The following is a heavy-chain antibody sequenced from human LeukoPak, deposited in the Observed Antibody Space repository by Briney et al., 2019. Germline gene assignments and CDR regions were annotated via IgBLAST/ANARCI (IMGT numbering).Heavy chain of an antibody. CDR1: RFTLRSYV. CDR3: ARYCISISCPGGDYYGMDD. CDR2: ISGDGAST. J-gene: IGHJ6*02. D-gene: IGHD2-2*01. Sequence: GGSLRHSRSVSRFTLRSYVMHWVRQAPGRGVEYVSGISGDGASTYYADSVKGRFTISRDNSKNTVYLQMNSLRAEDTAIYYCARYCISISCPGGDYYGMDDWGQGTTLTVSS. V-gene: IGHV3-64*04.